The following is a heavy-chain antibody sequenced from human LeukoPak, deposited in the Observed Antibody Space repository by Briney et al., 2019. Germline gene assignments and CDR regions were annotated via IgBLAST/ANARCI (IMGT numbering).Heavy chain of an antibody. J-gene: IGHJ4*02. CDR2: ISSNGGST. CDR3: VKDQARGQVWGSYRYRPLDY. Sequence: GSLRLSCSASGFTFSSYAMHWVRQAPGKGLEYVSAISSNGGSTYYADSVKGRFTISRDNSKNTLYLQMSSLRAEDTAVYYCVKDQARGQVWGSYRYRPLDYWGQGTLVTVSS. D-gene: IGHD3-16*02. CDR1: GFTFSSYA. V-gene: IGHV3-64D*09.